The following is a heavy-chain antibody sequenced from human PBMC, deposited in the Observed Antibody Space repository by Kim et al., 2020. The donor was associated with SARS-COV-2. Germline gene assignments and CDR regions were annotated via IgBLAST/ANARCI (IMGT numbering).Heavy chain of an antibody. D-gene: IGHD6-13*01. J-gene: IGHJ4*02. CDR2: IKSKTDGGTT. CDR1: GFTFSNAW. Sequence: GGSLRLSCAASGFTFSNAWMSWVRQAPGKGLEWVGRIKSKTDGGTTDYAAPVKGRFTISRDDSKNTLYLQMNSLKTEDTAVYYCTTEPPFLVAAAGFDYWGQGTLVTVSS. V-gene: IGHV3-15*01. CDR3: TTEPPFLVAAAGFDY.